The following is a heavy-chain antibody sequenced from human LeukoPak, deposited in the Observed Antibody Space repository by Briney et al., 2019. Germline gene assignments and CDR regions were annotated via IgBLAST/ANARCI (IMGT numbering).Heavy chain of an antibody. Sequence: GGSLRLSCAASGFTFSDYTMSWVRQAPGKGLGWVSSISPSSTYIYYADSLKGRITISRDNAKNSLYLQMNSLRAEDTAVYYCAKDPILSGYDFWGQGTLVTVSS. CDR2: ISPSSTYI. CDR3: AKDPILSGYDF. V-gene: IGHV3-21*04. J-gene: IGHJ4*02. CDR1: GFTFSDYT. D-gene: IGHD5-12*01.